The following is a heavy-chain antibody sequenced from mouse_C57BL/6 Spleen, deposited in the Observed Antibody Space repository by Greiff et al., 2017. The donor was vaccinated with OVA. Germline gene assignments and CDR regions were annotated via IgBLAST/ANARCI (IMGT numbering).Heavy chain of an antibody. Sequence: EVKLMESGPGLVKPSQSLSLTCSVTGYSITSGYYWNWIRQFPGNKLEWMGYISYDGSNNYNPSLKNRISITRDTSKNQFFLKLNSVTTEDTATYYCAREKDWVYAMDYWGQGTSVTVSS. V-gene: IGHV3-6*01. CDR1: GYSITSGYY. J-gene: IGHJ4*01. CDR2: ISYDGSN. CDR3: AREKDWVYAMDY. D-gene: IGHD4-1*01.